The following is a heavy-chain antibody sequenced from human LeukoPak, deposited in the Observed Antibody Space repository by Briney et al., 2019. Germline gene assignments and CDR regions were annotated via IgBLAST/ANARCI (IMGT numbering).Heavy chain of an antibody. V-gene: IGHV1-18*01. J-gene: IGHJ4*02. Sequence: EASVKVSCKASGYTFTSYGISWVRQAPGQGLEWMGWICAYNGNTNYAQKLQGRVTMTTDTSTSTAYMELRSLRSDDTAVYYCARTIYRVVPAAYWGQGTLVTVSS. CDR2: ICAYNGNT. CDR3: ARTIYRVVPAAY. CDR1: GYTFTSYG. D-gene: IGHD2-2*01.